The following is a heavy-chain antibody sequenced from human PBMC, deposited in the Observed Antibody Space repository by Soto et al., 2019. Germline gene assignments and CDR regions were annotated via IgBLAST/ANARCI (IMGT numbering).Heavy chain of an antibody. CDR3: ARDNSGYDY. CDR2: IYYSGST. V-gene: IGHV4-59*01. Sequence: SLTLSLPCTVAGGSISSYYWNWIRQPPGKGLEWIGYIYYSGSTNYNPSLKSRVTISVDTSKNQFSLTLSSVTAADTAVYDCARDNSGYDYWGQGTLVTVSS. D-gene: IGHD1-20*01. J-gene: IGHJ4*02. CDR1: GGSISSYY.